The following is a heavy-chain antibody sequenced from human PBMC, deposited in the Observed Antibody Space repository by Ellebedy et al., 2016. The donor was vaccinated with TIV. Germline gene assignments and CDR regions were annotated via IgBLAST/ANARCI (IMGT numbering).Heavy chain of an antibody. CDR3: ARDRYGDSDY. J-gene: IGHJ4*02. Sequence: GESLKISXAASGFTFSDYYMSWIRQAPGRGLEWVSYISSSGSTIYYADSVKGRFTISRDNAKNSLYLQMNSLRAEDTAVYYCARDRYGDSDYWGQGTLVTVSS. CDR2: ISSSGSTI. CDR1: GFTFSDYY. V-gene: IGHV3-11*04. D-gene: IGHD4-17*01.